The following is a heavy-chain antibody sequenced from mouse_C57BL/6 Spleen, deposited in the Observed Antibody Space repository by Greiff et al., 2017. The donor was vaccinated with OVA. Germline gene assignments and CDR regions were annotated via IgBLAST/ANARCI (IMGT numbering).Heavy chain of an antibody. CDR1: GYTFTSYW. J-gene: IGHJ2*01. CDR3: AGHYYGAY. V-gene: IGHV1-59*01. Sequence: QVQLKQSGAELVRPGTSVKLSCKASGYTFTSYWMHWVKQRPGQGLEWIGVIDPSDSYTNYNQKFKGKATLTVDTSSSTAYMQLSSLTSEDSAVYYCAGHYYGAYWGKGTTLTVSS. CDR2: IDPSDSYT.